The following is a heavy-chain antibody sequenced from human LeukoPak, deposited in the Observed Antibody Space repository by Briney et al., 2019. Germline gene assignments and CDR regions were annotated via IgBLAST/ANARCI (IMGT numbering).Heavy chain of an antibody. CDR2: IKQDGSEK. J-gene: IGHJ4*02. D-gene: IGHD3-16*02. V-gene: IGHV3-7*01. Sequence: GGSLRLSCAASGFTFSSYWMSWVRQAPGKGLEWVANIKQDGSEKYYVDSVKGRFTISRDNAKNSLYLQMNSLRAEDTAVYYCARGGGSYVWGSYRYPLDYWGQGTLVTVSS. CDR1: GFTFSSYW. CDR3: ARGGGSYVWGSYRYPLDY.